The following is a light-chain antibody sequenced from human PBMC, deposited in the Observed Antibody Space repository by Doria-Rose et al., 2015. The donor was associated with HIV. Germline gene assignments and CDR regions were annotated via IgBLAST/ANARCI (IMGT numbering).Light chain of an antibody. J-gene: IGLJ1*01. CDR1: KLGDKY. Sequence: SYELMQLPSVSVSPGQTASITCSGDKLGDKYVCWYQQKPGQSPVLVIYEDIKRPSGIPERFSGSNSGNTATLTISGTRAMDEADYYCQAWDSTTAYVFGTGTKVTVL. CDR2: EDI. CDR3: QAWDSTTAYV. V-gene: IGLV3-1*01.